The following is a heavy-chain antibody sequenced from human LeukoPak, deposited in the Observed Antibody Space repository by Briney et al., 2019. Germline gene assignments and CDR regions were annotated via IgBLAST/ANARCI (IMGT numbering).Heavy chain of an antibody. CDR1: GYTFTSYA. CDR3: ARAATGGGNFKVTNAFDI. J-gene: IGHJ3*02. D-gene: IGHD4-23*01. Sequence: ASVKVSCKASGYTFTSYAMHWVRQAPGQRLEWMGWINAGNGNTKYSQKFQGRVTITRDTSASTAYMELSSLRSEDTAVYYCARAATGGGNFKVTNAFDIWGQGTMVTVSS. V-gene: IGHV1-3*01. CDR2: INAGNGNT.